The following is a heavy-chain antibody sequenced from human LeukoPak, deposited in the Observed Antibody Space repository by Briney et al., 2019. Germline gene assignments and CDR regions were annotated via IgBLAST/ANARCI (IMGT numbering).Heavy chain of an antibody. CDR2: IWYDGSNK. J-gene: IGHJ6*04. CDR1: GFTFSSYG. V-gene: IGHV3-33*01. Sequence: PGASLRLSCAASGFTFSSYGMHWVRQAPGKGLEWVAVIWYDGSNKYYADSVKGRFTISRDNSKNTLYLQMNSLRAEDTAVYYCARDGGYSSSWSYYYYGMDVWGKGTTVTVSS. CDR3: ARDGGYSSSWSYYYYGMDV. D-gene: IGHD6-13*01.